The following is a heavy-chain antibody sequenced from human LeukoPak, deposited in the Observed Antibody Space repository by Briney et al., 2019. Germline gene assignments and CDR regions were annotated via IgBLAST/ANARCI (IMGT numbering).Heavy chain of an antibody. CDR1: GYTFTSYD. CDR3: ASSSSWYSYGAFDI. CDR2: MNPNSGNT. J-gene: IGHJ3*02. D-gene: IGHD6-13*01. Sequence: ASVKVSCKASGYTFTSYDINWVRQATGQGLEWMGWMNPNSGNTGYAQKFQGRVTITRNTSISTTYMELSSLRSEDTAVYYCASSSSWYSYGAFDIWGQGTMVTVSS. V-gene: IGHV1-8*03.